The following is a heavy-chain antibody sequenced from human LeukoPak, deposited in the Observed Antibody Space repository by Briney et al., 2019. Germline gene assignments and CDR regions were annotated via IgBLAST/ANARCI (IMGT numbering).Heavy chain of an antibody. J-gene: IGHJ6*02. CDR3: ATDSSGPPNYGMDV. CDR2: FDPEDGET. D-gene: IGHD6-6*01. Sequence: ASVKVSCKVSGYTPTELSMRWVRHAPGEGLEWMGGFDPEDGETIYAQKFQGTVTMTTDTSTDTAYMELRSLRSENTAVYVSATDSSGPPNYGMDVWGQGTTVTVSS. CDR1: GYTPTELS. V-gene: IGHV1-24*01.